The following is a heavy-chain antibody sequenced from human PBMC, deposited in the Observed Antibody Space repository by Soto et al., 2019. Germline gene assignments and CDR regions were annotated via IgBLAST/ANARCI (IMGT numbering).Heavy chain of an antibody. V-gene: IGHV1-58*01. D-gene: IGHD3-10*01. CDR2: IVVGSGNT. J-gene: IGHJ6*02. Sequence: SVKVSCKASGFTFTSSAVQWVRQARGQRLEWIGWIVVGSGNTNYAQKFQERVTITRDMSTSTAYMELSSLRSEDTAVYYCAAGSGSYGLYYYYYYGMDVWGQGTTVTVSS. CDR1: GFTFTSSA. CDR3: AAGSGSYGLYYYYYYGMDV.